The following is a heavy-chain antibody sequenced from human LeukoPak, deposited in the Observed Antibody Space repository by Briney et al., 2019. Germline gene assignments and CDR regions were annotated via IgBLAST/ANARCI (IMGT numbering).Heavy chain of an antibody. J-gene: IGHJ6*04. CDR2: INAGNGNT. Sequence: ASVKVSCKTSGYTFTSYAMHWVRQAPGQRLEWMGWINAGNGNTKYSQKLQGRVTITSDTSASTAYMELGSLRSDDTAVYYCAAFGHNWNAAGYHYGMDVWGKGTTVTVSS. CDR1: GYTFTSYA. D-gene: IGHD1-1*01. V-gene: IGHV1-3*01. CDR3: AAFGHNWNAAGYHYGMDV.